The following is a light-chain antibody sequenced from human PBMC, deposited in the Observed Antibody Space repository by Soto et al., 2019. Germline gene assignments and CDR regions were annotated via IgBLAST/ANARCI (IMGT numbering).Light chain of an antibody. CDR2: RDN. Sequence: QSVLTQPPSVSGTPGQRVTISCSGGISNIGTNYVHWFQQLPGTAPKGLSNRDNQRPSGVPDRFSGSKSGTSASLAISGLQSEDEAEYYCAAWDDTVRSYVFGTGTKLTVL. CDR3: AAWDDTVRSYV. CDR1: ISNIGTNY. J-gene: IGLJ1*01. V-gene: IGLV1-47*01.